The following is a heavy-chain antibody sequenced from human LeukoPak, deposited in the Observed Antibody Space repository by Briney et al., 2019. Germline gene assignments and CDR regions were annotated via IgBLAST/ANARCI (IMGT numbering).Heavy chain of an antibody. CDR3: ARSPRLGRYGYGPWELPVSYFDY. Sequence: PSETLSLTCTVSGDSISTCYWSWIRQPPGKGLEWIGYIYYRVTSDYNPSLKSRVTMSVDMSTRQISLKLSSVTAADTAVYYCARSPRLGRYGYGPWELPVSYFDYWGQGTLVTVSS. V-gene: IGHV4-59*01. J-gene: IGHJ4*02. CDR2: IYYRVTS. CDR1: GDSISTCY. D-gene: IGHD1-26*01.